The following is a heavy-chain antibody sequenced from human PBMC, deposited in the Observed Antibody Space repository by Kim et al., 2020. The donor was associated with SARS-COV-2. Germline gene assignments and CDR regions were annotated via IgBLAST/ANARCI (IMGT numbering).Heavy chain of an antibody. J-gene: IGHJ3*02. V-gene: IGHV3-21*01. CDR3: ARGEYYYDSSGVAFDI. Sequence: GGSLRLSCAASGFTFSSYSMNWVRQAPGKGLEWVSSISSSSSYIYYADSVKGRFTISRDNAKNSLYLQMNSLRAEDTAVYYCARGEYYYDSSGVAFDIWGQGTMVTVSS. D-gene: IGHD3-22*01. CDR1: GFTFSSYS. CDR2: ISSSSSYI.